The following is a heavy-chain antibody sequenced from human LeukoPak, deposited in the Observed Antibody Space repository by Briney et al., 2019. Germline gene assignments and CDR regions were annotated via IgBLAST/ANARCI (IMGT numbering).Heavy chain of an antibody. CDR3: ASKYSSSWYYFDY. CDR1: GGSISSGGYY. V-gene: IGHV4-31*03. CDR2: IYYSGST. Sequence: SETLSLTCTVSGGSISSGGYYWSWIRQHPGKGLEWIGYIYYSGSTYYNPSLKSRVTISVDTSKNQFSLKLSSVTAADTAVYYCASKYSSSWYYFDYWGQGTLATVSS. D-gene: IGHD6-13*01. J-gene: IGHJ4*02.